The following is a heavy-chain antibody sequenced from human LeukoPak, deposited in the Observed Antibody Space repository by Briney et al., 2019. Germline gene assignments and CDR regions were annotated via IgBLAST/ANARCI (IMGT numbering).Heavy chain of an antibody. Sequence: PGGSLRLSCAASGFTFSSYEMNWVRKAPGQGLEWVSYISSSGSTIYYADSVKGRFTICRGNAKNSLYLQMNSLRAEDTAVYYCARGRYSSGFDYWGQGTLVTVCS. CDR1: GFTFSSYE. V-gene: IGHV3-48*03. CDR2: ISSSGSTI. CDR3: ARGRYSSGFDY. D-gene: IGHD6-19*01. J-gene: IGHJ4*02.